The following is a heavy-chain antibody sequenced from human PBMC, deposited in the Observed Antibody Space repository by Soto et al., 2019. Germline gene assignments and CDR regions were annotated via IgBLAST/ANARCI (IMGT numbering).Heavy chain of an antibody. CDR1: GFTFDDYA. V-gene: IGHV3-9*01. CDR3: ARSQVVRYYYYSMDV. CDR2: ISWNSGSI. D-gene: IGHD2-15*01. Sequence: EVQLVESGGGLVQPGRSLRLSCAASGFTFDDYAMHWVRQAPGKGLEWVSGISWNSGSIGYADSVRGRFTISRDNAKKSLYLQMNSLRDEHTALYYCARSQVVRYYYYSMDVWGQGTTVTVSS. J-gene: IGHJ6*02.